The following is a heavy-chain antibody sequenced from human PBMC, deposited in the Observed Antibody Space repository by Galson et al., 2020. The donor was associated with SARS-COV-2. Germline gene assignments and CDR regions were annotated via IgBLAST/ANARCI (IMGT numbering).Heavy chain of an antibody. CDR1: GGSISSGSYY. CDR2: LYTSGST. Sequence: SETLSLTCTVSGGSISSGSYYWSWNRQPAGKGLEWIGRLYTSGSTNYNPSLKSRVTISVDTSKNQFSLKLSSVTAADTAVYYCARGRYYYVSSGYPASYFDYWGQGTLVTVSS. D-gene: IGHD3-22*01. V-gene: IGHV4-61*02. CDR3: ARGRYYYVSSGYPASYFDY. J-gene: IGHJ4*02.